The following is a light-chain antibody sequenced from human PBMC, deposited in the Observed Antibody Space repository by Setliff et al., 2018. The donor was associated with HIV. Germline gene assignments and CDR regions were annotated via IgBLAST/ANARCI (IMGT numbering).Light chain of an antibody. Sequence: GHSITISCTGTSSDVGEYDYVSWYQQHPGKAPKLIIYDVTYRPSGVSNRFSGSKSGNTASLTISGLQAEDEADYYCSSHRDTNTLEVFGTGTKVTVL. CDR3: SSHRDTNTLEV. CDR2: DVT. J-gene: IGLJ1*01. V-gene: IGLV2-14*03. CDR1: SSDVGEYDY.